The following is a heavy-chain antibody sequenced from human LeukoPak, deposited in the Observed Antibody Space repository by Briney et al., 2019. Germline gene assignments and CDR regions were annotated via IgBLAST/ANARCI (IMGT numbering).Heavy chain of an antibody. V-gene: IGHV3-53*01. D-gene: IGHD5-24*01. Sequence: PGGSLRLSRADSGVTVSSNYMSWVLEAPGKGREWVSVMYSGSSTYYADSVKGRFTISKDNTKNTLYLKMNSLRAEDTAVYYCARGMATILDYWGQGTLVTVSS. J-gene: IGHJ4*02. CDR1: GVTVSSNY. CDR3: ARGMATILDY. CDR2: MYSGSST.